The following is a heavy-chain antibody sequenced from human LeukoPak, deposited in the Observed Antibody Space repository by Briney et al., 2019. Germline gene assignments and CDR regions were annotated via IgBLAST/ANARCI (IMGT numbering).Heavy chain of an antibody. Sequence: ASAKVSCKASGYTFTSYYMHWVRQAPGQGLEWMGIINPSGGSTSYAQKFQGRVTMTRDTSTSTVYMELSSLRSEDTAVYYCARVRYYDSSGYYYGLFDYWGQGTLVTVSS. D-gene: IGHD3-22*01. CDR2: INPSGGST. J-gene: IGHJ4*02. V-gene: IGHV1-46*01. CDR3: ARVRYYDSSGYYYGLFDY. CDR1: GYTFTSYY.